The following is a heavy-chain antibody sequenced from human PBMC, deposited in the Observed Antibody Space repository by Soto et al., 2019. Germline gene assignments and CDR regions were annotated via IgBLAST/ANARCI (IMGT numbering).Heavy chain of an antibody. Sequence: QVQLVQSGAEVKKPGASVKVSCKASGYPFTGYYMHWVRQAPGQGLEWMGWINPNSGGTSYAQKFKGRVTMTRDTSISTAYMELSRLRSDDTAVYYCAVELEDIVVVVAPDCYGMDVWGQVTTVTVAS. CDR3: AVELEDIVVVVAPDCYGMDV. V-gene: IGHV1-2*02. J-gene: IGHJ6*02. D-gene: IGHD2-15*01. CDR2: INPNSGGT. CDR1: GYPFTGYY.